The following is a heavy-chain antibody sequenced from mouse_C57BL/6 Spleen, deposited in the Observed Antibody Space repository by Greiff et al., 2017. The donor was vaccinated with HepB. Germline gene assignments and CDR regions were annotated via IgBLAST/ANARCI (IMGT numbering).Heavy chain of an antibody. J-gene: IGHJ3*01. D-gene: IGHD3-2*02. Sequence: VQLQQSGPELVKPGASVKISCKASGYAFSSSWMNWVKQRPGKGLEWIGRIYPGDGDTNYNGKFKGKATLTADKSSSTAYMQLSSLTSEDSAVYFCARSADSSGRTFAYWGQGTLVTVSA. V-gene: IGHV1-82*01. CDR1: GYAFSSSW. CDR2: IYPGDGDT. CDR3: ARSADSSGRTFAY.